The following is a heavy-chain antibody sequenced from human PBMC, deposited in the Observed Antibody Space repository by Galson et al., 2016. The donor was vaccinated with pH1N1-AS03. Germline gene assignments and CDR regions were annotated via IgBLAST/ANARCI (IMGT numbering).Heavy chain of an antibody. V-gene: IGHV1-69*06. CDR2: IILMFGTA. Sequence: SVKVSCKASGGTFNNYAIGWVRQAPGQGLEWMGGIILMFGTANYAQKFQGRVTITADKSTTIDYKSTTTAYMELSSLRSEDTAVYYCAKDHSNFYGMDVWGQGTTVTVSS. D-gene: IGHD4-11*01. CDR3: AKDHSNFYGMDV. CDR1: GGTFNNYA. J-gene: IGHJ6*02.